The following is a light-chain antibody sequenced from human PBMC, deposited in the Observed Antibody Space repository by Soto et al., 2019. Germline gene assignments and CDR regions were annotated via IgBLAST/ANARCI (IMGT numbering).Light chain of an antibody. CDR2: LNSDGSH. CDR1: SGLSSYA. CDR3: QTWGTGTWV. J-gene: IGLJ3*02. V-gene: IGLV4-69*01. Sequence: QSVLTQSPSASASLGASVKLTCTLSSGLSSYAIAWHQQQPEKGPRYLMKLNSDGSHSKGDGIPDRFSGSSSGAERYLTISSLQSKDEADYYCQTWGTGTWVFGGGTKVTVL.